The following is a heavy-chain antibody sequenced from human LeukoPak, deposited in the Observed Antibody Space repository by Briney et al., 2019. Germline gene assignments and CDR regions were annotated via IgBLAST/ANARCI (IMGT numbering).Heavy chain of an antibody. CDR1: GFTFSSYA. V-gene: IGHV3-23*01. J-gene: IGHJ4*02. CDR2: ISDSGDHT. D-gene: IGHD6-19*01. CDR3: AKDRVSVAGSYDY. Sequence: GGSLRLSCAASGFTFSSYAMSWVRQAPGKGLEWVSGISDSGDHTYYVDSVRGRFTISRDNSKNTFYMEMNSLRVEDTAMYYCAKDRVSVAGSYDYWGQGTLVTVSS.